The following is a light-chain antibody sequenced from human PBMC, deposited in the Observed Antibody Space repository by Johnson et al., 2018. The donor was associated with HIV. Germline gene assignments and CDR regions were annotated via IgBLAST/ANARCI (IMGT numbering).Light chain of an antibody. J-gene: IGLJ1*01. CDR1: SSNIGNNY. Sequence: QSVLTQPPSVSAAPVQKVTISCSGSSSNIGNNYVSWYQQVPGTAPKLLIYDNNRRPSGIPDRFSGSKSGTPATLGITGLQTGDEADYYCGTWDSSLTAHFVFGSGTTITVL. CDR2: DNN. V-gene: IGLV1-51*01. CDR3: GTWDSSLTAHFV.